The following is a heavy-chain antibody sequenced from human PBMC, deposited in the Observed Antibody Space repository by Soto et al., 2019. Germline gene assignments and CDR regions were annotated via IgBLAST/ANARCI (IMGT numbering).Heavy chain of an antibody. Sequence: QVQLVQSGAEVKKPGASVKVSCKASGYSFTSYGISWVRQAPGQGLEWMGWISAYNGNTNYAQKLQGRVTMTTDTATSKACMEVRSLRSDDTAVYYCAFDNGFGESDVWGQGTTVTVSS. V-gene: IGHV1-18*01. CDR3: AFDNGFGESDV. J-gene: IGHJ6*02. D-gene: IGHD3-10*01. CDR2: ISAYNGNT. CDR1: GYSFTSYG.